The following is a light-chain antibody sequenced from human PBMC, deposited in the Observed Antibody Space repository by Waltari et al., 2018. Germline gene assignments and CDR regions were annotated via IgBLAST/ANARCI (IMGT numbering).Light chain of an antibody. Sequence: QSVLTQPPSASGTPGQRVTISCSGSSSNIGSNTVNWYQQLPGTAPKLLNYSNNQRPAGVPDRFSGYKSGTSASLAISGLQSEDEADYYCAAWDDSLNGRVFGGGTKLTVL. CDR2: SNN. J-gene: IGLJ2*01. V-gene: IGLV1-44*01. CDR1: SSNIGSNT. CDR3: AAWDDSLNGRV.